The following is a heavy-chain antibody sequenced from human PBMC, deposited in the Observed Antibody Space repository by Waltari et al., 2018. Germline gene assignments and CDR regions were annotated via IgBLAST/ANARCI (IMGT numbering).Heavy chain of an antibody. CDR1: GFTFSNAW. CDR2: IKSKNDGGTT. J-gene: IGHJ4*02. CDR3: TTDFDAGVGASYFDY. Sequence: EVQLVESGGGLVKPGGSLRLSCAASGFTFSNAWMSWVRQAPGQVLEWVGRIKSKNDGGTTDYAAPVKGRFTISREDSKNTLYLQMNSLKTEDTAVYYCTTDFDAGVGASYFDYWGQGTLVTVSS. D-gene: IGHD1-26*01. V-gene: IGHV3-15*01.